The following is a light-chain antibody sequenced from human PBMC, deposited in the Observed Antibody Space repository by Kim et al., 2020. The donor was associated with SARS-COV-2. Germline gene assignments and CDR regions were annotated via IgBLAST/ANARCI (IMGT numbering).Light chain of an antibody. CDR1: SGHSSYA. V-gene: IGLV4-69*01. J-gene: IGLJ3*02. Sequence: QLVLTQSPSASASLGASVKLTCTLSSGHSSYAIAWHQQQPEKGPRYLMKLNSDGSHSKGDGIPDRFSGSSSGAERYLTISSIQSEDEADYYCQTWDTGTKMFGGGTQLTVL. CDR2: LNSDGSH. CDR3: QTWDTGTKM.